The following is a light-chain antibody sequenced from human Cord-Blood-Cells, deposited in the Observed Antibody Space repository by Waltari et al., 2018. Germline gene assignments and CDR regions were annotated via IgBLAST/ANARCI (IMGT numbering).Light chain of an antibody. CDR2: RNN. V-gene: IGLV1-47*01. CDR1: SSNIGSNY. CDR3: AAWDDSLSGPV. Sequence: QSVLTQPPSASGTPGQRVTLSCSGSSSNIGSNYVYWYQQLPGTAPNPRSYRNNQRPSGVPDRFSGSKSGTSASLAISGLRSEDEADYYCAAWDDSLSGPVFGGGTKLTVL. J-gene: IGLJ3*02.